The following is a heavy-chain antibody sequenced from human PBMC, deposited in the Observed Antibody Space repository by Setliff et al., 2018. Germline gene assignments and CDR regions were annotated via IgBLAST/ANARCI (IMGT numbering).Heavy chain of an antibody. V-gene: IGHV4-61*09. CDR1: DDSISSRHYY. D-gene: IGHD3-3*01. J-gene: IGHJ6*03. CDR3: ARMSGFQYMDV. CDR2: IYTSWST. Sequence: SETLSLTCTVSDDSISSRHYYWSWIRQPAGKGLEWLGQIYTSWSTNYNPSLKGRATLSIDASRKQFSLKLTSVTAADTAVYYCARMSGFQYMDVWGKGTTVTVSS.